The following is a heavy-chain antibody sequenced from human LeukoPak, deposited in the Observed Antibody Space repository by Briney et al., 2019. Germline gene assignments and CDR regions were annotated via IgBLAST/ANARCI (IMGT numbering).Heavy chain of an antibody. J-gene: IGHJ5*02. V-gene: IGHV1-18*01. Sequence: ASVKLSCKASGYTFTSYGISWVRQAPGQGLEWLGWISAYNGNTNYAQKLQGRVTRTTDTSTSTAYMELRSLRSDDTAVYYCERVLGLSMTQLTAPNWFDPWGQGTLVTVSS. D-gene: IGHD2-21*01. CDR3: ERVLGLSMTQLTAPNWFDP. CDR2: ISAYNGNT. CDR1: GYTFTSYG.